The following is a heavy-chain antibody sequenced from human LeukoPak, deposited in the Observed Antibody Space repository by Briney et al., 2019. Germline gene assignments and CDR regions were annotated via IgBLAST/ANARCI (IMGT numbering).Heavy chain of an antibody. Sequence: PGGSLRLSCADSGFTFSSYSMNWVRQAPGKGLEWVSSISSSSSYIYYADSVKGRFTISRDNAKNSLYLQMNSLRAEDTAVYYCAREARMVRGVNNDSWGQGTLVTVSS. J-gene: IGHJ4*02. CDR2: ISSSSSYI. CDR1: GFTFSSYS. D-gene: IGHD3-10*01. V-gene: IGHV3-21*01. CDR3: AREARMVRGVNNDS.